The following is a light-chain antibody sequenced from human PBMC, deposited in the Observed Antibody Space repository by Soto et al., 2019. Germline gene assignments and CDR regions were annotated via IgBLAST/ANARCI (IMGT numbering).Light chain of an antibody. V-gene: IGLV2-23*02. J-gene: IGLJ1*01. CDR2: EVS. CDR3: CSYAGGSTYV. Sequence: QSVLTQPASVSGSPGQSITISCTGTSSDVGNYNLVSWYQQDPGKALKLMIYEVSKRPSGVSNRFSGSKSGNTASLTISGLQAEDEADYYCCSYAGGSTYVFGTGTKVTVL. CDR1: SSDVGNYNL.